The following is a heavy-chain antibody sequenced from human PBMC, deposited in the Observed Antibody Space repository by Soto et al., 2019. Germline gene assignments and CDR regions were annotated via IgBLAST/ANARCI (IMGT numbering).Heavy chain of an antibody. Sequence: GGSLRLSCAGSGITLSNAWMTWVRQAPGKGLEWVGRIKSKVDGSTTEYGSPVKDRFIISRDDSENTLDLQMHSLKVEDTAVYYCATPRPGSRGYAYWGQGIRVTVSS. J-gene: IGHJ4*02. V-gene: IGHV3-15*01. D-gene: IGHD3-16*01. CDR1: GITLSNAW. CDR3: ATPRPGSRGYAY. CDR2: IKSKVDGSTT.